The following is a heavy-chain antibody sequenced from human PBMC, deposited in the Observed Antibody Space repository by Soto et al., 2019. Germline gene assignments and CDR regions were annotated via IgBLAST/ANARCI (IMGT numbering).Heavy chain of an antibody. CDR1: GGTFSSYA. D-gene: IGHD2-21*01. CDR2: IIPTFDTT. J-gene: IGHJ5*02. V-gene: IGHV1-69*01. Sequence: QVQLVQSGAEVKKPGSSVKVSCKASGGTFSSYAISWVRQAPGQGLEWMGGIIPTFDTTNYAQKFQGRVTITADESTSTAYMELSSLRSEDKGVYYCARAGDCYPWGWFEPWGQGTLVTVSS. CDR3: ARAGDCYPWGWFEP.